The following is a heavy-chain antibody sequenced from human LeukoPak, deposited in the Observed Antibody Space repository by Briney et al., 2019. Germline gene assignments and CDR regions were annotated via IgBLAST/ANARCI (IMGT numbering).Heavy chain of an antibody. J-gene: IGHJ4*02. D-gene: IGHD2-21*02. V-gene: IGHV1-2*02. CDR1: GYSFTDYY. Sequence: GASVKVSCKTSGYSFTDYYMHWVRQAPGQGLEWMGWINPNSGGTSSPQKFQGRVTMTTDTSISAAYMELSSLISDDTAMYYCVREGNELLSKNFDYWGQRTLVTVSS. CDR3: VREGNELLSKNFDY. CDR2: INPNSGGT.